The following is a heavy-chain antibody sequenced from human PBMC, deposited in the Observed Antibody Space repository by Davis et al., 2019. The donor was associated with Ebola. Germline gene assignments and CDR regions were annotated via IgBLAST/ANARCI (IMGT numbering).Heavy chain of an antibody. CDR2: INHSGST. CDR3: ARAYDYIWGSYRYFDY. J-gene: IGHJ4*02. D-gene: IGHD3-16*02. V-gene: IGHV4-34*01. CDR1: GGSFSGYY. Sequence: PGGSLRLSCAVYGGSFSGYYWSWIRQPPGKGLEWIGEINHSGSTNYNPSLKSRVTISVDTSKNQFSLKLSSVTAADTAVYYCARAYDYIWGSYRYFDYWGQGTLVTVSS.